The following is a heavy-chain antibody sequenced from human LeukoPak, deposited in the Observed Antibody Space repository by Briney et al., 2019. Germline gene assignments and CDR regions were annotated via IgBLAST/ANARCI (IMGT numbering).Heavy chain of an antibody. CDR3: ARDLTIAVAGRYYYYYYMDV. J-gene: IGHJ6*03. V-gene: IGHV1-2*02. CDR1: GYTFTGYY. D-gene: IGHD6-19*01. Sequence: ASVKVSCKASGYTFTGYYMHWVRQAPGQGLEWMGWINPNSGGTNYAQKFQGRVTMTRDTSISTAYMELSRLRSDDTAVYYCARDLTIAVAGRYYYYYYMDVWGKGTTVAVSS. CDR2: INPNSGGT.